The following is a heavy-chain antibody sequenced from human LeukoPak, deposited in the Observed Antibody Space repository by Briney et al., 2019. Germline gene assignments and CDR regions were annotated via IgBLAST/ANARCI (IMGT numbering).Heavy chain of an antibody. CDR1: GFTFSSYV. Sequence: PGGSLRLSCAASGFTFSSYVMSWVRQAPGKGLEWVSAISGRDGSTYYADSVKGRFTISRDNSKNTLYLQMNSLRAEDTAVYYCAKIRFGESKYFDYWGQGTLVTVSS. J-gene: IGHJ4*02. D-gene: IGHD3-10*01. CDR2: ISGRDGST. CDR3: AKIRFGESKYFDY. V-gene: IGHV3-23*01.